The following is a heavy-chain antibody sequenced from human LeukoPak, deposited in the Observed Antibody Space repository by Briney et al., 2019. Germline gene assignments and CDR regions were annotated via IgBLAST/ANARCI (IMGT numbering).Heavy chain of an antibody. J-gene: IGHJ4*02. CDR1: GGSISSYY. V-gene: IGHV4-59*01. Sequence: SETLSLTCTVSGGSISSYYWSWIRQPPGKGLEWIGYIYYSGSTNYNPSLKSRVTISVDTSKNQFSLKLSYVTAADTAVYYCARGERVYSGYDYVAVAVQFDYWGQGTLVTVSS. CDR3: ARGERVYSGYDYVAVAVQFDY. CDR2: IYYSGST. D-gene: IGHD5-12*01.